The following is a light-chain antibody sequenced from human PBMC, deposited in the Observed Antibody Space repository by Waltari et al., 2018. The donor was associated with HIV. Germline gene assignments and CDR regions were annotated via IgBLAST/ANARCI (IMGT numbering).Light chain of an antibody. CDR1: KLGDKN. Sequence: SYELTQPPSVSVSPGQTANIICSGNKLGDKNVCWYQQKPGKSPVLIIYQDNRRPSRIPERFSGSNSGNTATLIISGTQAMDEADYYCQAWDSNTVVFGGGTKLTVL. J-gene: IGLJ2*01. CDR2: QDN. CDR3: QAWDSNTVV. V-gene: IGLV3-1*01.